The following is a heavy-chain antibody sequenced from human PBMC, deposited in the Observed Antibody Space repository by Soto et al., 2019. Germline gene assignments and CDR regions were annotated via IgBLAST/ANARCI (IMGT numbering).Heavy chain of an antibody. CDR3: ARHGRYCTNGVCYFDY. Sequence: PSETLSLTCTVSGGSISSSSYYWGWIRQPPGKGLEWIGSIYYSGSTYYNPSLKSRVTISVDTSKNQFSLKLSSVTAADTAVYYCARHGRYCTNGVCYFDYWGQGTLVTVSS. CDR2: IYYSGST. CDR1: GGSISSSSYY. V-gene: IGHV4-39*01. J-gene: IGHJ4*02. D-gene: IGHD2-8*01.